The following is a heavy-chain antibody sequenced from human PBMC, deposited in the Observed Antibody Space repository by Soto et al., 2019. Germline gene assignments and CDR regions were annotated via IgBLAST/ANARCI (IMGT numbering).Heavy chain of an antibody. D-gene: IGHD2-21*01. CDR3: ARVSPVIYNWFDP. CDR2: IYYSGST. Sequence: PSETLSLTCTVSGGSISSGYYYWSWIRQPPGKGMEWIGYIYYSGSTYYNPSLKSRVTISVDTSKNQFSLKLSSVTAADTAVYYCARVSPVIYNWFDPWGQGTLVTVSS. J-gene: IGHJ5*02. V-gene: IGHV4-30-4*01. CDR1: GGSISSGYYY.